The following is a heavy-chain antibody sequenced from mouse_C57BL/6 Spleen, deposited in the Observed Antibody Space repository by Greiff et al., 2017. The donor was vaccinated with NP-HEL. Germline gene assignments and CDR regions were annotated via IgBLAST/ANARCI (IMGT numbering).Heavy chain of an antibody. CDR2: IYPGGGYT. Sequence: QVHVKQSGAELVRPGTSVKMSCKASGYTFTNYWIGWAKQRPGHGLEWIGDIYPGGGYTNYNEKFKGKATLTADKSSSTAYMQFSSLTSEDSAIYYCARGGLYYDPYYAMDYWGQGTSVTVSS. J-gene: IGHJ4*01. CDR1: GYTFTNYW. CDR3: ARGGLYYDPYYAMDY. V-gene: IGHV1-63*01. D-gene: IGHD2-4*01.